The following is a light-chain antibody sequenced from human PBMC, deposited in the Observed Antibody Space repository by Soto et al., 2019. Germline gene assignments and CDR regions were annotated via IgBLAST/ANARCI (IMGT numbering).Light chain of an antibody. V-gene: IGLV2-23*02. CDR2: EVS. CDR1: SSDVGSYNL. CDR3: CSYADGSTLV. Sequence: QSALTQPASVSGSPGQSITISCTGTSSDVGSYNLVSWYQQHPGKAPKLMIYEVSKRPSGVSNRFSGSKSGNTASLTISGLQAEDEADYYCCSYADGSTLVFGGGTKLTVL. J-gene: IGLJ2*01.